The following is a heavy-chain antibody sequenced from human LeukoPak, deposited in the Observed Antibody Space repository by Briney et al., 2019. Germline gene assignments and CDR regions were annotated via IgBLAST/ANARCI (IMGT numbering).Heavy chain of an antibody. J-gene: IGHJ4*02. D-gene: IGHD3-3*01. CDR3: ARDHSTIFGVVTTVDY. CDR2: IWYDGSNK. CDR1: GFTFSSYG. Sequence: GGSLRLSCAASGFTFSSYGMHWVRQAPGKGLEWVAVIWYDGSNKYYADSVKGRFTISRDNSKNTLYLQMNSLRAEDTAVYYCARDHSTIFGVVTTVDYWGQGTLVTVSS. V-gene: IGHV3-33*01.